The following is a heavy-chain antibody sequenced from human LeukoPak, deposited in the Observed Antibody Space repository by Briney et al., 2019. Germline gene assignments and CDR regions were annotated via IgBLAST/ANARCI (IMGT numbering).Heavy chain of an antibody. J-gene: IGHJ6*03. CDR3: ARVGYSYVINDWSRTGLGAYPTKYYYHMDV. Sequence: SETLSLTCAVYGGSFSGYYWSWIRQPPGKGLEWIGEINHSGSTNYNTSLKNRVTISGDTYKSQFSLELSSVTAADTAVYFCARVGYSYVINDWSRTGLGAYPTKYYYHMDVWGKGTTVTVSS. V-gene: IGHV4-34*01. D-gene: IGHD5-18*01. CDR1: GGSFSGYY. CDR2: INHSGST.